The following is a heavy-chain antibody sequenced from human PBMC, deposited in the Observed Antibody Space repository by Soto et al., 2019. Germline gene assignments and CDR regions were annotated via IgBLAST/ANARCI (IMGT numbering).Heavy chain of an antibody. D-gene: IGHD2-2*01. Sequence: ASVKVSCKVSGYTLTELSMHWVRQAPGKGLEWMGGFDPEDGETIYAQKFQGRVTMTEDTSTDTAYMELSSLRSEDTAVYYCATMRIVVVPAASGNWFDPWGQGTMVTVYS. CDR3: ATMRIVVVPAASGNWFDP. J-gene: IGHJ5*02. CDR1: GYTLTELS. CDR2: FDPEDGET. V-gene: IGHV1-24*01.